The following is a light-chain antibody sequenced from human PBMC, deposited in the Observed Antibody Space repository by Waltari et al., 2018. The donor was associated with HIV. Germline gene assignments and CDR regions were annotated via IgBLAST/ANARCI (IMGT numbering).Light chain of an antibody. CDR3: QQYGISPYT. V-gene: IGKV3-20*01. J-gene: IGKJ2*01. CDR1: QGVTSTY. CDR2: DAS. Sequence: EIVLTQSPGTLSLSPGERATLSCRASQGVTSTYLAWYQQKPGQAPRLLMYDASSRATGTPDRSSGSGSGTDFTLTISRLEPGDFAVYYCQQYGISPYTFGQGTKLEI.